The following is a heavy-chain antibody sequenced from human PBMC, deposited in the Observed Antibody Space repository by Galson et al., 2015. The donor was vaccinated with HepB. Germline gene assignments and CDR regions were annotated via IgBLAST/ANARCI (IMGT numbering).Heavy chain of an antibody. CDR3: AREDDITETGPIDY. V-gene: IGHV3-33*08. Sequence: SLRLSCAASGFTFSSYGMHWVRQAPGKGLEWVAVIWYDGSNKYYADSVKGRFTISRDNSKNTLYLQMNSLRAEDTAVYYCAREDDITETGPIDYWGQGTLVTVSS. J-gene: IGHJ4*02. CDR2: IWYDGSNK. D-gene: IGHD5-24*01. CDR1: GFTFSSYG.